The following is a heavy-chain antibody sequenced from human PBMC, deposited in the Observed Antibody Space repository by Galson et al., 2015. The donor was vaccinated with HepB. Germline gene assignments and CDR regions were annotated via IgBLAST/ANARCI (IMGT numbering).Heavy chain of an antibody. V-gene: IGHV3-15*07. CDR2: IKSKTDGGTT. CDR1: GFTFSNAW. CDR3: TTFIVVVTNNWFDP. J-gene: IGHJ5*02. D-gene: IGHD2-21*02. Sequence: SLRLSCAASGFTFSNAWMNWVRQAPGKGLEWVGRIKSKTDGGTTDYAAPVKGRFTISRDDSKNTLYLQMNSLKTEDTAVYYCTTFIVVVTNNWFDPWGQGTLVTVSS.